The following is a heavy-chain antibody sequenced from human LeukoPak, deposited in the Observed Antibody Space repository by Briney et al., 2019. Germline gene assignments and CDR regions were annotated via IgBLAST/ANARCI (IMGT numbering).Heavy chain of an antibody. Sequence: GRSLRLSCAASGFTFSSYGMTWVRQAPGKGLEWVSSISGSGISTYYVDSVKGRFTISRDNSKNTLFLQMNSLRAEDTAVYYCAKGGTTVANVWDYWGQGTQVTVSS. D-gene: IGHD4-23*01. CDR3: AKGGTTVANVWDY. CDR1: GFTFSSYG. V-gene: IGHV3-23*01. J-gene: IGHJ4*02. CDR2: ISGSGIST.